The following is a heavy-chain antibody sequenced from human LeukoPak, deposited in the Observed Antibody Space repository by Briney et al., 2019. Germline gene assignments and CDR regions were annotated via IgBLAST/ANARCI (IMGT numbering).Heavy chain of an antibody. CDR2: INHSGST. J-gene: IGHJ4*02. CDR3: ARITPNLLWFGEFRGFDY. CDR1: GGSFSGHY. D-gene: IGHD3-10*01. Sequence: PSETLSLTCAVYGGSFSGHYWSWIRQPPGKGLEWVGEINHSGSTNYNPSLKSRVSISVDTSKNQFSLKLSSVTAADTAVYYCARITPNLLWFGEFRGFDYWGQGTLVTVSS. V-gene: IGHV4-34*01.